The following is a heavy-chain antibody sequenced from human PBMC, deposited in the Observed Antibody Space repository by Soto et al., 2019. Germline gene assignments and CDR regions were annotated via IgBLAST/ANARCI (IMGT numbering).Heavy chain of an antibody. J-gene: IGHJ6*02. D-gene: IGHD3-10*01. CDR1: GGSISSYY. V-gene: IGHV4-59*01. CDR3: ARDQRWTMVRGVIPYYYYGMDV. Sequence: SETLSLTCTVSGGSISSYYWSWIRQPPGKGLEWIGYIYYSGSTNYNPSLKSRVTISVDTSKNQFSLKLSSVTAADTAVYYCARDQRWTMVRGVIPYYYYGMDVWGQGTTVTVSS. CDR2: IYYSGST.